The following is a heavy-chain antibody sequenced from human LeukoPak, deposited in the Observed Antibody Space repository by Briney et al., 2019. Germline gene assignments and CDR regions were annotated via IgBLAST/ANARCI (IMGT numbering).Heavy chain of an antibody. V-gene: IGHV1-2*02. D-gene: IGHD3-10*01. CDR2: IHPRSGDT. Sequence: GASVTVSCKASGYSFTAFYIHWVRQAPGQGLEWMGWIHPRSGDTKYAQKFQGRVTMARDMSISTVYMDLSSLGSDDTAVYYCARDGEYGTGSYYRGSFDYWGQGILVTVSS. CDR3: ARDGEYGTGSYYRGSFDY. CDR1: GYSFTAFY. J-gene: IGHJ4*02.